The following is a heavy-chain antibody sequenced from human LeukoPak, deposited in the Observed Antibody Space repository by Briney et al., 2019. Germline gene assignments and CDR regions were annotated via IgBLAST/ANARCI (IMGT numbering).Heavy chain of an antibody. CDR1: GYTFTSYG. CDR3: ARLQGYYGDYRMDY. Sequence: ASVKVSCKASGYTFTSYGISWVRQAPGQGLEWMGWISAYNGNTNYAQKLQGRVTTATDTSTSTAYMELRSLRSDDTAVYYCARLQGYYGDYRMDYWGQGTLVTVSS. D-gene: IGHD4-17*01. V-gene: IGHV1-18*01. J-gene: IGHJ4*02. CDR2: ISAYNGNT.